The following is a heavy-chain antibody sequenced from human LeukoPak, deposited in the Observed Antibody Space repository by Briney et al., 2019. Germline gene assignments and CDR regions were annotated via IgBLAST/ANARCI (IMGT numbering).Heavy chain of an antibody. J-gene: IGHJ4*02. CDR2: ISSSSSYI. D-gene: IGHD3-9*01. Sequence: GRSLRLSCAASGFTFSSYSMNWVRQAPGKGLEWVSSISSSSSYIYYADSVKGRFTISRDNAKNSLYLQMNSLRAEDTAVYYCARGQYYDILTGYSTLVYWGQGTLVTVSS. CDR3: ARGQYYDILTGYSTLVY. CDR1: GFTFSSYS. V-gene: IGHV3-21*01.